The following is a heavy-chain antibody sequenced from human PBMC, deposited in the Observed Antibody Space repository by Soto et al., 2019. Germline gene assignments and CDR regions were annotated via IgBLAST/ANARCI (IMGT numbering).Heavy chain of an antibody. CDR2: ISYDGSDQ. D-gene: IGHD3-22*01. J-gene: IGHJ6*02. CDR3: ARNDYDSSAYYGSYYNGMDV. V-gene: IGHV3-30*09. CDR1: GFSFTNYA. Sequence: GGSLRLSCAASGFSFTNYAVHWVRQAPGKGLEWVALISYDGSDQYYADSVKGRFAISRDNPKNTLYLQMNSLRVEDTALYYCARNDYDSSAYYGSYYNGMDVWGQGTTVTVSS.